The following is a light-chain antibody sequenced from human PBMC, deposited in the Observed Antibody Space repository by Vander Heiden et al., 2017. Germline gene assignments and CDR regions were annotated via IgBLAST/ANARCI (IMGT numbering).Light chain of an antibody. CDR2: QIS. CDR3: QQYSSYWT. V-gene: IGKV1-5*03. CDR1: QTISRW. J-gene: IGKJ1*01. Sequence: RKTTSPSTQSASVGDRVTITCRASQTISRWLAWYQQKPGEAPKLLIYQISTLESGVPSRFSGSGSGTEFTLTSSILQPDDFATYFCQQYSSYWTFGQGTKVDIK.